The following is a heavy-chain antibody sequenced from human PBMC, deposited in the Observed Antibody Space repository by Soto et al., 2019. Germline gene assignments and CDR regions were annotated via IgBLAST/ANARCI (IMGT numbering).Heavy chain of an antibody. V-gene: IGHV4-59*01. D-gene: IGHD3-9*01. J-gene: IGHJ4*02. CDR2: IYYSGST. CDR3: ARGLRYFDW. Sequence: QVQLQESGPGLVKPSETLSLTCTVSGGSITSSYWSWIRQPPGKGLEWIGYIYYSGSTNYNPSLKRRVTISVDTSKNPFSLNLSSVTAADTAVYFCARGLRYFDWWGQGTLVTVSS. CDR1: GGSITSSY.